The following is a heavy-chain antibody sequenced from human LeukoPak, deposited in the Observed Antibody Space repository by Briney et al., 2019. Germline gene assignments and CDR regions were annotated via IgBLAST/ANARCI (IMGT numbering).Heavy chain of an antibody. CDR1: GYSISSGYY. Sequence: SETLSLTCTVSGYSISSGYYWGWIRQPPGKGLEWIGSIYHSGSTYYNPSLKSRVTISVDTSKNQFSLKLSSVTAADTAVYYCARGLGYYDSSGYWYWGQGTLVTVSS. CDR3: ARGLGYYDSSGYWY. D-gene: IGHD3-22*01. J-gene: IGHJ4*02. V-gene: IGHV4-38-2*02. CDR2: IYHSGST.